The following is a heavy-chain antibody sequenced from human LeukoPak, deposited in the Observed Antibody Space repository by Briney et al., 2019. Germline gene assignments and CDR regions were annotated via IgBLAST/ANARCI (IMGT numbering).Heavy chain of an antibody. CDR3: ARTLTGVFDY. CDR1: GHIFSTSW. CDR2: IYPDDSET. Sequence: GESLKISCKGSGHIFSTSWIGWVRQMPGKGLEWMGIIYPDDSETTYSPSFEGQVTISADKSVRTAYLQWSSLKASDTAMYYCARTLTGVFDYWGQGTLVAVSS. D-gene: IGHD3-9*01. V-gene: IGHV5-51*01. J-gene: IGHJ4*02.